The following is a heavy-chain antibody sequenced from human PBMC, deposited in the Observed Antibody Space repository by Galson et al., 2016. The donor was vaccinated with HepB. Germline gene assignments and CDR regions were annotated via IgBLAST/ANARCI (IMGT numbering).Heavy chain of an antibody. V-gene: IGHV1-18*01. J-gene: IGHJ4*02. Sequence: SVKVSCKASGYNFRNYGLNWARQAPGEGLEWMGWISDFTGNTNYAQNLQGTVTFTTNTPTTTGYMELRSLRSDDTALYFCARVPQFCSGEGCKLYCSDHWGQGTLVTVSS. CDR1: GYNFRNYG. CDR2: ISDFTGNT. CDR3: ARVPQFCSGEGCKLYCSDH. D-gene: IGHD6-25*01.